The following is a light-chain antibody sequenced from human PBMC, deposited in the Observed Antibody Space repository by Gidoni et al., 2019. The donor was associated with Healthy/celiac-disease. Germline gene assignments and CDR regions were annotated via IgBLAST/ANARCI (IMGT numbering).Light chain of an antibody. CDR3: QQYNNWPRT. CDR1: QSVSSN. J-gene: IGKJ1*01. CDR2: GAS. V-gene: IGKV3-15*01. Sequence: EIVMTQSPATLSVSPGERATLSCRASQSVSSNLAWYQQKPGQAPRLLIYGASTRATGIPARCSGSGSGKEFTITISSLQSEDFAVDYCQQYNNWPRTFGQGTKVEIK.